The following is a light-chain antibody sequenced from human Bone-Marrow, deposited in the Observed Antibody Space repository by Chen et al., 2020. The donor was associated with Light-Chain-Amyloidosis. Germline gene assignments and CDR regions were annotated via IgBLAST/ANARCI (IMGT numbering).Light chain of an antibody. CDR3: QVWDRSSDRPV. CDR1: NIGSTS. CDR2: DDS. V-gene: IGLV3-21*02. Sequence: SYVLTQPSSVSVAPGQTATIACGGNNIGSTSVHWYQQTPGQAPLLVVYDDSDRPSGIPERLTVSNSGNTANLTISGVEAGDEADYYCQVWDRSSDRPVFGGGTKLTVL. J-gene: IGLJ3*02.